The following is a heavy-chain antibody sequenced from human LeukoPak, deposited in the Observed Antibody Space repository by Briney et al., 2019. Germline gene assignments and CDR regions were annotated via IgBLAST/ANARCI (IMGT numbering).Heavy chain of an antibody. CDR3: SRFYSSGWASGAFDI. V-gene: IGHV3-49*04. D-gene: IGHD3-22*01. J-gene: IGHJ3*02. Sequence: PGGSLRLSCAASGFTFSYYDMTWVRQAPGKGLEWIGFIRNKANGGTTEYAASVKGRFTISRDDSKTIAHLQMSSLKTEDTAVYYCSRFYSSGWASGAFDIWGQGTMVTVSS. CDR2: IRNKANGGTT. CDR1: GFTFSYYD.